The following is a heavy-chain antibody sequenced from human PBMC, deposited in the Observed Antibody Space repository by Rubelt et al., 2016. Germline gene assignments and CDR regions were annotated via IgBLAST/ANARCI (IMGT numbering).Heavy chain of an antibody. CDR2: IYYSGST. CDR1: GGSISSSSYY. Sequence: QLQLQESGPGLVKPSETLSLTCTVSGGSISSSSYYWGWIRQPPGKGLEWIGSIYYSGSTYYNPSLKVRVPISVDTSKNQFSLKLSSVTAADTAVYYCAMTIVAAQDYWGQGTLVTVSS. D-gene: IGHD6-6*01. CDR3: AMTIVAAQDY. V-gene: IGHV4-39*01. J-gene: IGHJ4*02.